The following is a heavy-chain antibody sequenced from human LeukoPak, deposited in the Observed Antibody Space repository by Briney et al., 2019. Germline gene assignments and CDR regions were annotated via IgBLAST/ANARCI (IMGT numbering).Heavy chain of an antibody. CDR2: ISSSSSTI. J-gene: IGHJ4*02. Sequence: GGSLRLSCAASGFTLSSYAMSWVRQAPGKGLEWVSYISSSSSTIYYGDSVKGRFTISRDNAENSVYLQMNGLRAEDTAVYFCARNGASSGRPYHLDYWGQGTLVTVSS. V-gene: IGHV3-48*01. CDR1: GFTLSSYA. CDR3: ARNGASSGRPYHLDY. D-gene: IGHD6-19*01.